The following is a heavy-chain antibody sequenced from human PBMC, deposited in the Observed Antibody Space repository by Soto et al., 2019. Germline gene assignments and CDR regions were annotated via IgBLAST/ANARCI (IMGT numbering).Heavy chain of an antibody. CDR1: GFTFSDYY. D-gene: IGHD1-7*01. CDR2: ISSSSSYT. Sequence: GGSLRLSCAASGFTFSDYYMSWIRQAPGKGLEWVSYISSSSSYTNYADSVKGRFTISRDNAKNSLYLQMNSLRAEDTAVYYCARSGYNWNSPFDYWGQGTLVTVSS. V-gene: IGHV3-11*06. CDR3: ARSGYNWNSPFDY. J-gene: IGHJ4*02.